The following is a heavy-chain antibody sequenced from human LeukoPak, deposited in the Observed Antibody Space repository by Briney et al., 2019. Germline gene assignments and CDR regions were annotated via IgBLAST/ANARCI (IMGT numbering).Heavy chain of an antibody. CDR3: ARAPNYYYYYYMDV. CDR2: IYYSGST. V-gene: IGHV4-38-2*02. CDR1: GYSISSGYY. Sequence: SETLSLTCTVSGYSISSGYYWGWIRQPPGKGLEWIGGIYYSGSTNYNPSLKSRVTISVDTSKNQFSLKLSSVTAADTAVYYCARAPNYYYYYYMDVWGKGTTVTVSS. J-gene: IGHJ6*03.